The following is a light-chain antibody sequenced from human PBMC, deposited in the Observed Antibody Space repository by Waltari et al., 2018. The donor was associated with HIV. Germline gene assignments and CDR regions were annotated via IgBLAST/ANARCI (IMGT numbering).Light chain of an antibody. CDR1: SSDVGAYNY. CDR3: CSYAGTYTFD. CDR2: DVI. J-gene: IGLJ1*01. Sequence: QSALTQPRSVSGSPGQSVTISCTGTSSDVGAYNYVYWYQQHPGKAPKLMIYDVIKRPSGVPDRFSGSKSVNTASLTISGLHAEDEADYYCCSYAGTYTFDFGTGTKVTVL. V-gene: IGLV2-11*01.